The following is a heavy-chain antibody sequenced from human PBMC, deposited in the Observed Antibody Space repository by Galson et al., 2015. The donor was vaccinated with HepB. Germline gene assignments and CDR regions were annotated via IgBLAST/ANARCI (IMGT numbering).Heavy chain of an antibody. CDR3: TRDYFGPLRYFDWTVFDY. Sequence: SLRLSCAASGFTFGDYAMSWFRQAPGKGLGWVGFIRSKAYGGTTEYAASVKGRFTISRDDSKSIAYPQMNSLKTEDTAVYYCTRDYFGPLRYFDWTVFDYWGQGALVTVAS. V-gene: IGHV3-49*03. J-gene: IGHJ4*02. CDR1: GFTFGDYA. CDR2: IRSKAYGGTT. D-gene: IGHD3-9*01.